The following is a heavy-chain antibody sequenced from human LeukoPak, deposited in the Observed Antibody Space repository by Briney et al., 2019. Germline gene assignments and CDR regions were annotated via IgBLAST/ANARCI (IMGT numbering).Heavy chain of an antibody. D-gene: IGHD6-13*01. CDR2: IIPIFGTA. Sequence: SVKVSCKASGGTFSSYAISWVRQAPGQGLEWMGGIIPIFGTANYAQKFQGRVTVTTDESTSTAYMELSSLRSEDTAVYYCARCSSCPTHDAFDIWGQGTMVTVSS. J-gene: IGHJ3*02. CDR1: GGTFSSYA. CDR3: ARCSSCPTHDAFDI. V-gene: IGHV1-69*05.